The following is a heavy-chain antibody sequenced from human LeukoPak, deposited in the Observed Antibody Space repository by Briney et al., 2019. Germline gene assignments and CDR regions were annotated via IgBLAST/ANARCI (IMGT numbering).Heavy chain of an antibody. D-gene: IGHD3-22*01. CDR2: MSYSGST. CDR3: SGQAVIVVAGEDYFDY. Sequence: PSETLSLTCTVSGGSISSYYWSWIRQPPGKGLEWIGSMSYSGSTYHNPSLKSRVTISVDTSKNQFSVKLSSVTAADTAVYYCSGQAVIVVAGEDYFDYWGQGTLVTVSS. CDR1: GGSISSYY. V-gene: IGHV4-39*01. J-gene: IGHJ4*02.